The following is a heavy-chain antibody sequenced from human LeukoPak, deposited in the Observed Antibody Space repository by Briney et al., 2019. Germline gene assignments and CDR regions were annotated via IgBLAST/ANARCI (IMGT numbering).Heavy chain of an antibody. CDR3: ARHESRGLGRSSALDY. Sequence: ETLCLTCTVSGGSISSYYWGWIRQPPGKGLEWVGYIYYSGSTNYNPSLKSRVTISVDTSKNQFSLKLSSVTAADTAVYYCARHESRGLGRSSALDYWGQGTLVTVSS. V-gene: IGHV4-59*08. D-gene: IGHD6-13*01. CDR1: GGSISSYY. CDR2: IYYSGST. J-gene: IGHJ4*02.